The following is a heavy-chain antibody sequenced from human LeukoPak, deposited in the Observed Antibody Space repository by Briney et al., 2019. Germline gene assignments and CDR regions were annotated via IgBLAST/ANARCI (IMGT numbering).Heavy chain of an antibody. V-gene: IGHV3-30*18. CDR2: ISYDGSNK. CDR1: GFTFSSYG. CDR3: AKDQGYSYGYSIHYYYYGMDV. J-gene: IGHJ6*02. D-gene: IGHD5-18*01. Sequence: GGSLRLSCAASGFTFSSYGMHWVRQAPGKGLEGVAVISYDGSNKYYADSVKGRFTISRDNSKNTLYLQMNSLRAEDTAVYYCAKDQGYSYGYSIHYYYYGMDVWGQGTTVTVSS.